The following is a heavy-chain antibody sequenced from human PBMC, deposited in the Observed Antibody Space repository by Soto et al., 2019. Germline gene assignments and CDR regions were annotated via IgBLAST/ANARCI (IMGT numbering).Heavy chain of an antibody. J-gene: IGHJ3*02. CDR3: ARDTGDIVVVIATI. D-gene: IGHD2-21*01. Sequence: QVQLVQSGAEVKKPGSSVKVSCKASGGTFSSYTISWVRQAPGQGLEWMGRIIPILGIANYAQKFQGRVTITADKSTSTAYMELSSLRSEDTAVYYCARDTGDIVVVIATIWGQGTMVTVSS. V-gene: IGHV1-69*08. CDR1: GGTFSSYT. CDR2: IIPILGIA.